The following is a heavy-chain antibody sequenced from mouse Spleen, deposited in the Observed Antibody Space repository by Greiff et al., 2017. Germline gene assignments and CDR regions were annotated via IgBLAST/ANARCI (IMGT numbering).Heavy chain of an antibody. CDR3: ARDYHYGRGAMDY. CDR2: IYPGSGNT. V-gene: IGHV1-76*01. D-gene: IGHD1-1*01. Sequence: QVQLKESGAELVRPGASVKLSCKASGYTFTDYYINWVKQRPGQGLEWIARIYPGSGNTYYNEKFKGKATLTAEKSSSTAYMQLSSLTSEDSAVYFCARDYHYGRGAMDYWGQGTSVTVSS. CDR1: GYTFTDYY. J-gene: IGHJ4*01.